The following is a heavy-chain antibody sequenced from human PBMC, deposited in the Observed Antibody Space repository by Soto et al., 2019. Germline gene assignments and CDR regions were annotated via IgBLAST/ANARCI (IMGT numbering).Heavy chain of an antibody. J-gene: IGHJ6*02. Sequence: QVQLQESGPGLVKPSQTLSLTCIVSGGSISSGNYYWCWIRQPPGEGLEWIGYISHSGTAYYNPSLKSRITISVDTSKNQFSLKLSSVTAADTAVYYCARDLSDYNGMDVWGQGTTVTVSS. V-gene: IGHV4-30-4*01. CDR2: ISHSGTA. CDR1: GGSISSGNYY. CDR3: ARDLSDYNGMDV. D-gene: IGHD3-16*02.